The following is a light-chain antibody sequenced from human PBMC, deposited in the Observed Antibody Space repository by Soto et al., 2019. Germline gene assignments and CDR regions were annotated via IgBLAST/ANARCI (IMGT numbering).Light chain of an antibody. CDR1: SSDVGGYGY. V-gene: IGLV2-11*01. CDR3: CSYAGSYTLV. CDR2: DVI. J-gene: IGLJ3*02. Sequence: QSALTQPRSVSGSPGQSVTISCTGTSSDVGGYGYVSWYQQRPGKAPKLMIYDVIKRPAVVPDRFSGSKSGNTASLTISGLQAEDEADYYCCSYAGSYTLVFGGGTKLTVL.